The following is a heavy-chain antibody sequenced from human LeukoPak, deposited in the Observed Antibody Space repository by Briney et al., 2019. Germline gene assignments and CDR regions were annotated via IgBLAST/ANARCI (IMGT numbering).Heavy chain of an antibody. CDR2: ISGSGGST. CDR3: AKGASSSPLYYYGMDV. CDR1: GFTFSSYA. D-gene: IGHD6-6*01. Sequence: PGGPLRLSCAASGFTFSSYAMSWVRQAPGKGLEWVSAISGSGGSTYYADSVKGRFTISRDNSKNTLYLQMNSLRAEDTAVYYCAKGASSSPLYYYGMDVWGQGTTVTVSS. J-gene: IGHJ6*02. V-gene: IGHV3-23*01.